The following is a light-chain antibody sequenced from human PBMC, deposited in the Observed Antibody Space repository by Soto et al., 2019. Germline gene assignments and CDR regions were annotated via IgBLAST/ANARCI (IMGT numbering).Light chain of an antibody. CDR2: AAS. CDR1: QTIFNF. J-gene: IGKJ1*01. CDR3: QQRYSSTWT. V-gene: IGKV1-39*01. Sequence: DIQMTQSPSSLSASVGDRVTITCRASQTIFNFLNWYQQKPGKALKLVIYAASNLQSGVPSRFSGRGSGTEFTLTISSLQPEDFATYFCQQRYSSTWTFGQGTNLEI.